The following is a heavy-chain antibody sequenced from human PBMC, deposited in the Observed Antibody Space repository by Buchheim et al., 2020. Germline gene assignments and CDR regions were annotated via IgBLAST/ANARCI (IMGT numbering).Heavy chain of an antibody. Sequence: EEQLVESGGGLVQPGGSLRLSCAASGFSFSVSDMHWVRQVTGKGLEWVSAIGRGGDTYYPDSVKGRFTISRDNSKNTLYLQMNSLRAEDTAVYYCASISGCSSTSCHKMVDYWGQGTL. CDR3: ASISGCSSTSCHKMVDY. CDR2: IGRGGDT. D-gene: IGHD2-2*02. V-gene: IGHV3-13*01. J-gene: IGHJ4*02. CDR1: GFSFSVSD.